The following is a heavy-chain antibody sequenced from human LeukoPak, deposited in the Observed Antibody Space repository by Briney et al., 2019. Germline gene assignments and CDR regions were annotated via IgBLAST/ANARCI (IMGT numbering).Heavy chain of an antibody. CDR3: ARDQTTRASGTYYSWFDP. CDR1: GFTFSSYG. J-gene: IGHJ5*02. Sequence: GGSLRLSCAASGFTFSSYGMHWVRQAPGKGLQWVAVISYDGSNKYYADSVKGRFTISRDNSKNTLYLQMNSLRAEDTAVYYCARDQTTRASGTYYSWFDPWGQGTLVTVSS. D-gene: IGHD1-26*01. CDR2: ISYDGSNK. V-gene: IGHV3-30*03.